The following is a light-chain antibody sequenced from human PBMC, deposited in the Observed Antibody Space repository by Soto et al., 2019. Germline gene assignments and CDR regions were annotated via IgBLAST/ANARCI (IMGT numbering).Light chain of an antibody. CDR1: QSVSSSY. CDR2: GAS. J-gene: IGKJ3*01. V-gene: IGKV3-20*01. CDR3: QQYGGSFRV. Sequence: EIVLTQSPGTLSLSPGERATLSCRASQSVSSSYLAWYQQKPGQAPRLLIYGASSRATGIPDRFSGSGSGTDFTLTIGRLEPEDFAVYYCQQYGGSFRVFGPGTKVDNK.